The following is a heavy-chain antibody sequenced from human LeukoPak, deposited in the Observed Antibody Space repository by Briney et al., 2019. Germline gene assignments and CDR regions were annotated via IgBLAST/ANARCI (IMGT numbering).Heavy chain of an antibody. CDR1: EFTFSSYG. CDR3: ARDHRGVRDYFDY. J-gene: IGHJ4*02. CDR2: ISYDGSNK. V-gene: IGHV3-30*19. Sequence: PGGSPRLSCAASEFTFSSYGMHWVRQAPGKGLEWVAVISYDGSNKYYADSVKGRFTISRDNSKNTLYLQMNSLRAEDTAVYYCARDHRGVRDYFDYWGQGTLVTVSS. D-gene: IGHD3-10*01.